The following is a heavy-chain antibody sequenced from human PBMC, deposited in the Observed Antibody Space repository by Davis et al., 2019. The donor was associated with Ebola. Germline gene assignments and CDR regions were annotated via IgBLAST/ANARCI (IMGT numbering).Heavy chain of an antibody. CDR2: ISSSSSTI. Sequence: PGGSLRLSCAASGFTFSSYSMNWVRQAPGKGLEWVSYISSSSSTIYYADSVKGRFTISRDNAKNSLYLQMNSLRDEDTAVYYCARDNSSGWYDYYYYGMDVWGQGTTVTVSS. J-gene: IGHJ6*02. D-gene: IGHD6-19*01. CDR1: GFTFSSYS. V-gene: IGHV3-48*02. CDR3: ARDNSSGWYDYYYYGMDV.